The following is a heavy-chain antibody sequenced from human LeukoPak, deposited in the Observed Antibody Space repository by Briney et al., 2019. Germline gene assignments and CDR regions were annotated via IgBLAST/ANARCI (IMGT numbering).Heavy chain of an antibody. D-gene: IGHD1-26*01. J-gene: IGHJ4*02. Sequence: PSETLSLTCTVSGGSISSYYWSWIRQPAGKGLEWIGRIYTSGSTNYNPSLKSRVTISPDTSNNQFSLKVNSVTAADTAVYYCARGRWISGSYYNFDYWGQGTLVTVSS. CDR2: IYTSGST. V-gene: IGHV4-4*07. CDR3: ARGRWISGSYYNFDY. CDR1: GGSISSYY.